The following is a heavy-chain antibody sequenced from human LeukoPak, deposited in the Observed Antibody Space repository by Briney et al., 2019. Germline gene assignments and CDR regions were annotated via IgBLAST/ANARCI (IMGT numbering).Heavy chain of an antibody. V-gene: IGHV3-64D*06. CDR3: VKSGSYYNEPYYFDY. CDR2: ISSNGGST. Sequence: GGSLRLSCSASGFTFSRYAMHWVRQAPGKGLEYVSGISSNGGSTYYADSVKGRFTISRDNSKNTLYPQMSSLRAEDTAVYYCVKSGSYYNEPYYFDYWGQGTLVTVSS. CDR1: GFTFSRYA. J-gene: IGHJ4*02. D-gene: IGHD3-10*01.